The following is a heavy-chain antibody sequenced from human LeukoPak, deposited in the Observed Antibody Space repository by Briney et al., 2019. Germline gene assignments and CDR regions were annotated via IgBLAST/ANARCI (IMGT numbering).Heavy chain of an antibody. V-gene: IGHV3-30-3*01. Sequence: GGSLRLSCAASGFTFSNYAIHWVRQAPGKGLEWVAVISFDGSNKYYADSVKGRFTISRDNSKNTLYLQMNSLRAEDTAVYYCARDRDNTRYFDYWGQGTLVTVSS. CDR2: ISFDGSNK. CDR3: ARDRDNTRYFDY. D-gene: IGHD1-1*01. CDR1: GFTFSNYA. J-gene: IGHJ4*02.